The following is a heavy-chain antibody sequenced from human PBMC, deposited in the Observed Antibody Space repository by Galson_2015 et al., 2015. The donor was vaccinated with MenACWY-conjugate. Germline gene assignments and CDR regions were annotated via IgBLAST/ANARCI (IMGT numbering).Heavy chain of an antibody. J-gene: IGHJ6*02. CDR3: AREIVVAPAASWGDYYYGMDV. CDR2: INAGTGNT. D-gene: IGHD2-2*01. CDR1: GYTFTNYA. V-gene: IGHV1-3*01. Sequence: SVKVSCKASGYTFTNYAMHWVRQAPGQRLEWMGWINAGTGNTKYSQKFQGRVTITSDTSASTAYMELSSLRSEDTAVYYCAREIVVAPAASWGDYYYGMDVWGQGTTVTVSS.